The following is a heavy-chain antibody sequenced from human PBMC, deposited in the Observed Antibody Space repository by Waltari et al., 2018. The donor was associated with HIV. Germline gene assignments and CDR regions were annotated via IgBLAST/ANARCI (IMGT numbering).Heavy chain of an antibody. Sequence: QVYLMESWGGVVQPWGSLKLSCSASGFTFSSIGMHWVRQAPGKGLEWVAVIWSDGYNKFYADSVRGRFTFSRDNSKYTLSLQMNSLRAEDTVLYYCVKERGPFNGFDIWGQGTMVTVSS. CDR2: IWSDGYNK. J-gene: IGHJ3*02. CDR3: VKERGPFNGFDI. CDR1: GFTFSSIG. V-gene: IGHV3-33*06. D-gene: IGHD3-16*01.